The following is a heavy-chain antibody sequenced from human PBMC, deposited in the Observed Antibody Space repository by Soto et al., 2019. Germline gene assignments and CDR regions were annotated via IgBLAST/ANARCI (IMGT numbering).Heavy chain of an antibody. CDR3: VRDTMRASAAASLDY. Sequence: GGSLRLSCAASGFTFSTYEFNWVRQAPGRGLEWISYISVSGNIIKYAESVKGRFTISRDNAENSLHLHMNNLRVDDTALYFCVRDTMRASAAASLDYWGQGTQVTV. V-gene: IGHV3-48*03. CDR1: GFTFSTYE. D-gene: IGHD2-2*01. J-gene: IGHJ4*02. CDR2: ISVSGNII.